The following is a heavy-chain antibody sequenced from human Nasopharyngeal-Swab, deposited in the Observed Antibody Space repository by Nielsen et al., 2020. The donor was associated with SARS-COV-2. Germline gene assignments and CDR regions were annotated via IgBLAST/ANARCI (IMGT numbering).Heavy chain of an antibody. J-gene: IGHJ4*02. Sequence: WGSLRLSCAASGFTFSSYWMHWVRQAPGKGLVLVSRINSDGSSTSYAAPVKGRFTISRDNAKNTLYLQMNSLRAEDTAVYYCARWSGSWSLVTWGQGTLVTVSS. D-gene: IGHD6-13*01. CDR3: ARWSGSWSLVT. V-gene: IGHV3-74*01. CDR1: GFTFSSYW. CDR2: INSDGSST.